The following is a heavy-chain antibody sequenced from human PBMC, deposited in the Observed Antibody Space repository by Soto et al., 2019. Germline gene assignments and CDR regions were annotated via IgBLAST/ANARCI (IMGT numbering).Heavy chain of an antibody. CDR2: IIPLFGTA. D-gene: IGHD6-19*01. CDR3: ARPKGSYSSGYYYFDY. V-gene: IGHV1-69*01. J-gene: IGHJ4*02. Sequence: QVQLVQSGAEVKQPGSSVKVSCKTSGGTFSTYAIYWVRQAPGQGLEWMGAIIPLFGTADYAQKFQGRVTITADESTSTAYRELSSLRSEDTAVYYCARPKGSYSSGYYYFDYWGQGTRVTVSS. CDR1: GGTFSTYA.